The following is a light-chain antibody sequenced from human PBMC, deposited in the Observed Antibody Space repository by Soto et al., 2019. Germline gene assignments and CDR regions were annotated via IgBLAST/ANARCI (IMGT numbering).Light chain of an antibody. V-gene: IGLV2-14*01. CDR3: SSYTSSSTL. CDR1: SSDVDSYNY. Sequence: QSALTQPASVSGSPGQSITISCPGTSSDVDSYNYVSWYQQHPGKAPKLMIYEVSDRPAGISSRVSGSKSGNTDSLTISGLQTEDEADYYCSSYTSSSTLFGTGTQLTVL. J-gene: IGLJ1*01. CDR2: EVS.